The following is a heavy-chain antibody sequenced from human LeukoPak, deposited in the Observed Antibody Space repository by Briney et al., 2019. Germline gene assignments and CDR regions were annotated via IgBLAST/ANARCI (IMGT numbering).Heavy chain of an antibody. D-gene: IGHD2-2*01. V-gene: IGHV1-18*04. CDR2: IGPYNINT. Sequence: GASVKVSCTAFGYTFTTYGINWVRQAPGQGLGWMGWIGPYNINTHYAQKVQGRVTMTTDTSTSTAYMELRSLRSDDTAVYYCARTRDCSKTNCYVMDPWGQGTPVTVSS. CDR1: GYTFTTYG. CDR3: ARTRDCSKTNCYVMDP. J-gene: IGHJ5*02.